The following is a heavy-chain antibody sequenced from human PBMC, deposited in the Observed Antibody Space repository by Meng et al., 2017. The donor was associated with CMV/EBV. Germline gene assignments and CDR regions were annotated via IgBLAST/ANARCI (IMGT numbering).Heavy chain of an antibody. CDR1: GYTFTSYG. CDR3: ARDPPYYDFWSGYYFKPNEPVLFDY. D-gene: IGHD3-3*01. Sequence: ASVKVSCKASGYTFTSYGISWVRQAPGQGLEWMGWISAYNGNTNYAQKLQGRVTMITDTSTSTAYMELRSLRSDDTAVYYCARDPPYYDFWSGYYFKPNEPVLFDYWGQGTLVTVSS. J-gene: IGHJ4*02. V-gene: IGHV1-18*01. CDR2: ISAYNGNT.